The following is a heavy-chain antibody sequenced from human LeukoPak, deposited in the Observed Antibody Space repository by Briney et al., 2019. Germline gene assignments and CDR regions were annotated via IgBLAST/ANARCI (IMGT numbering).Heavy chain of an antibody. CDR1: GGSFSGYY. V-gene: IGHV4-34*01. D-gene: IGHD2-21*02. Sequence: PSETLSLTCAVYGGSFSGYYWSWIRQPPGKGLEWIGEINHSGSTNYNPSLKSRVTISVDTSKNQFSLKLSSVTAADTAVYYCARDYRAYCGGDCYPSGFDYWGQGTLVTVSS. CDR3: ARDYRAYCGGDCYPSGFDY. J-gene: IGHJ4*02. CDR2: INHSGST.